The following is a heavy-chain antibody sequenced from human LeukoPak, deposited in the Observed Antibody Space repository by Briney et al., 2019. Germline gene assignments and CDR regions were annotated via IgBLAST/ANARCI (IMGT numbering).Heavy chain of an antibody. V-gene: IGHV4-59*08. Sequence: IPSETLSLTCTVSGGSVNSHYWSWLRQPPGKGLEWIGYISPTGIANSNPSLKNRVTVSLDTSKNQFSLTLSSATAADTAVYYCARPSPRYCSGGSCNAFDIWGQGILVTVSS. CDR3: ARPSPRYCSGGSCNAFDI. D-gene: IGHD2-15*01. CDR2: ISPTGIA. J-gene: IGHJ3*02. CDR1: GGSVNSHY.